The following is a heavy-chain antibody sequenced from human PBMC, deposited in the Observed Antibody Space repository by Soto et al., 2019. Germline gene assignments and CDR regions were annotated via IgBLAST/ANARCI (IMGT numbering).Heavy chain of an antibody. Sequence: PGGSLRLSCAASGFTFSSYDMHWVRQATGKGLEWVSAIGTAGDPYYPGSVKGRFTISRENAKYSLYLQMNSLRAGDTAVYYCARASRGVCSGGSCYLNAYYGMDVWGQGTTVTVSS. D-gene: IGHD2-15*01. V-gene: IGHV3-13*05. CDR1: GFTFSSYD. CDR3: ARASRGVCSGGSCYLNAYYGMDV. J-gene: IGHJ6*02. CDR2: IGTAGDP.